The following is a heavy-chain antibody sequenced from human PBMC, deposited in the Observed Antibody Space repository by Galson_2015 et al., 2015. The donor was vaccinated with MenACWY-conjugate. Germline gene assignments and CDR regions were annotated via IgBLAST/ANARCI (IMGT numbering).Heavy chain of an antibody. CDR1: GFTFSSYS. V-gene: IGHV3-21*01. Sequence: SLRLSCAASGFTFSSYSMDWVRQAPGKGLEWVSSISSSSSYIYYTDSVKGRFTISRDNAKNSLYLQMNSLRAEDTAVYYCARGQGSDYYDSSGYGGDDAFDIWGQGTMATVSS. J-gene: IGHJ3*02. CDR2: ISSSSSYI. D-gene: IGHD3-22*01. CDR3: ARGQGSDYYDSSGYGGDDAFDI.